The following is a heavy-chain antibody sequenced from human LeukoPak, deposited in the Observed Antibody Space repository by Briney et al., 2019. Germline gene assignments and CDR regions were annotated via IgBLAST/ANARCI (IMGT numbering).Heavy chain of an antibody. CDR2: INPNSGGT. V-gene: IGHV1-2*02. CDR3: ARGNEGHFDY. CDR1: GYTFTGYY. Sequence: ASVKVSCKASGYTFTGYYMHWVRQAPGQGLEWMGWINPNSGGTNYAQKFQGRVTMTRDTSISTAYMELSSLRSEDMAVYYCARGNEGHFDYWGQGTLVTVSS. J-gene: IGHJ4*02.